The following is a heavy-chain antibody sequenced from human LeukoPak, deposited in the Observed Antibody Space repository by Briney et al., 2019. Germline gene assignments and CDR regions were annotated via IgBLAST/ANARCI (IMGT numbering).Heavy chain of an antibody. V-gene: IGHV3-30*04. CDR1: GFTIIGYA. CDR3: TRTGLGYRLGNGLDA. J-gene: IGHJ5*02. D-gene: IGHD5-18*01. Sequence: PGGSLRLSCAASGFTIIGYAMYWVRQAPGKGLEFVASISHDATERDRESVKGRFTISRDTSKNTVYLQMNTLRAEDSALYYCTRTGLGYRLGNGLDAWGQGTQVTVSS. CDR2: ISHDATE.